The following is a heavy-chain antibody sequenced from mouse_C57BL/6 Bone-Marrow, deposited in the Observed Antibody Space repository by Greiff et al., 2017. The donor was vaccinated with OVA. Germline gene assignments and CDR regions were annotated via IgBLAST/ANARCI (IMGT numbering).Heavy chain of an antibody. V-gene: IGHV1-64*01. J-gene: IGHJ2*01. CDR1: GYTFTSYW. D-gene: IGHD1-1*01. CDR3: ASALYYAERDY. CDR2: IHPNSGST. Sequence: VQLQQPGAELVKPGASVKLSCKASGYTFTSYWMHWVKQRPGQGLEWIGMIHPNSGSTNYNEKFKSKATLTVDKSSSTAYMQLSSLTSEDSAVYYCASALYYAERDYWGQGTTLTVSS.